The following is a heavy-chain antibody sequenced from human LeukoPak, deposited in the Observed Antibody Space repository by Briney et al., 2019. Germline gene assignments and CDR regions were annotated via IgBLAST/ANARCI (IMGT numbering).Heavy chain of an antibody. CDR2: IYYSGST. CDR3: AKIQLWPHYFDY. CDR1: GGSISSSSYY. Sequence: SETLSLTCTVSGGSISSSSYYWGWIRQPPGKGLEWIGYIYYSGSTYYNPSLKSRVTISVDTSKNQFSLKLSSVTAADTAVYYCAKIQLWPHYFDYWGQGTLVTVSS. D-gene: IGHD5-18*01. V-gene: IGHV4-30-4*08. J-gene: IGHJ4*02.